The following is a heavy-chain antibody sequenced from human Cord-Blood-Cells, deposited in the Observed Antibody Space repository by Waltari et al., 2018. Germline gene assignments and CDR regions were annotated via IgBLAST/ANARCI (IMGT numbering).Heavy chain of an antibody. V-gene: IGHV4-59*08. D-gene: IGHD6-13*01. Sequence: QVQLQESGPGLVKPSETLSLTCTVSGGSISSYYWSWIRQPPGKGLEWIGYIYYSGSTNDTPARKGRVTISVDTSKNQFSLKLSSVTAADTAVYYCARPAPYSSSWQDAFDIWGQGTMVTVSS. CDR2: IYYSGST. CDR3: ARPAPYSSSWQDAFDI. CDR1: GGSISSYY. J-gene: IGHJ3*02.